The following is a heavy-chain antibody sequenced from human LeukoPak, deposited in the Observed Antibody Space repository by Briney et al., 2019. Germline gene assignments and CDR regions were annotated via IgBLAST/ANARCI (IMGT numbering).Heavy chain of an antibody. CDR3: ARDMGRQWLEGGLFDAFDI. J-gene: IGHJ3*02. CDR1: GFTFSSYW. CDR2: IKQDGSEK. D-gene: IGHD6-19*01. V-gene: IGHV3-7*01. Sequence: GGSLRLSCAASGFTFSSYWMSWVRQAPGKGLEWVASIKQDGSEKYYVDSVKGRFTISRDNAKNSLYLQMNSLRAEDTAVYYCARDMGRQWLEGGLFDAFDIWGQGTMVTVSS.